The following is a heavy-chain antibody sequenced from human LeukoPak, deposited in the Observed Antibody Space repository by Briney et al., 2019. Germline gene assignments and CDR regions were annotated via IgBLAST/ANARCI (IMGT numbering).Heavy chain of an antibody. CDR2: ISSSSSYI. CDR1: GFTFSSYS. D-gene: IGHD3-10*02. J-gene: IGHJ6*04. V-gene: IGHV3-21*01. CDR3: AELGITMIGGV. Sequence: GGSLRFSCAASGFTFSSYSMNWVRQAPGKGLEWVSSISSSSSYIYYADSVKGRFTISRDNAKNSLYLQMNSLRAEDTAVYYCAELGITMIGGVWGKGTTVTISS.